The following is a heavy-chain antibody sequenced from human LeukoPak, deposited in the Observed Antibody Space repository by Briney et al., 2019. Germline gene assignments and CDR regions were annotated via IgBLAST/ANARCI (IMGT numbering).Heavy chain of an antibody. CDR1: GGSISSSSYY. J-gene: IGHJ4*02. CDR2: IYYSGST. Sequence: SETLSLTCTVSGGSISSSSYYWGWIRQPPGKGLGWIGSIYYSGSTYYNPSLKSRVTISVDTSKNQFSLKLSSVTAADTAVYYCARHYSSGWSDYWGQGTLVTVSS. CDR3: ARHYSSGWSDY. V-gene: IGHV4-39*01. D-gene: IGHD6-19*01.